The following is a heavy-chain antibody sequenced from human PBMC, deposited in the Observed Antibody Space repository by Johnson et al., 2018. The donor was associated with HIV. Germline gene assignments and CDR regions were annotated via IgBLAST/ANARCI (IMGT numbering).Heavy chain of an antibody. J-gene: IGHJ3*02. D-gene: IGHD3-10*02. V-gene: IGHV3-7*01. Sequence: VQLVESGGGVVQPGRSLRLSCAASGFTFSSYWMSWVRQAPGKGLEWVANIKEDGSDKYYVDSVKGRFTISRDNSKNTLYLQMNSLRAEDTALYYCAKDQWMFDIWGQGTMVTVSS. CDR2: IKEDGSDK. CDR1: GFTFSSYW. CDR3: AKDQWMFDI.